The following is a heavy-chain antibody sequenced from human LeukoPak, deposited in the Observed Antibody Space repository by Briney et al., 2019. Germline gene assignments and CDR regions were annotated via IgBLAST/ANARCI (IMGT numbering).Heavy chain of an antibody. CDR1: GFTFSNYG. CDR2: IYYDGNNK. Sequence: GRSLRLSCEASGFTFSNYGMQWVRQAPGKGLEWVALIYYDGNNKIYSDSVKGRFTISRDNSKNTLFLQMNSLRAEDSAVYYCAKSAQDYYGSGSYYYPYYDYFIDVWGKGTTVTVSS. J-gene: IGHJ6*03. V-gene: IGHV3-33*06. D-gene: IGHD3-10*01. CDR3: AKSAQDYYGSGSYYYPYYDYFIDV.